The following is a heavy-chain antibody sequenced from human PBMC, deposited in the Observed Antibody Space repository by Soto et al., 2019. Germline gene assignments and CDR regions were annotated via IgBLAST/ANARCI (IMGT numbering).Heavy chain of an antibody. CDR2: INPSGGST. D-gene: IGHD3-3*01. CDR1: GYTLTSYY. J-gene: IGHJ6*02. Sequence: ASVKVSCKSSGYTLTSYYMHWVRQAPGQGLEWMGIINPSGGSTSYAQKFQGRVTMTRDTSTSTVYMELSSLRSEDTAVYYCARFRFLENYYYYGMDVWGQGTTVTVSS. CDR3: ARFRFLENYYYYGMDV. V-gene: IGHV1-46*01.